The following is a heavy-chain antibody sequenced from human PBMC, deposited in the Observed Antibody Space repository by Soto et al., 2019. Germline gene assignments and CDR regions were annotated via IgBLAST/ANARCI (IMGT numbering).Heavy chain of an antibody. D-gene: IGHD5-12*01. CDR1: GFSFSNHG. J-gene: IGHJ4*02. CDR2: ISHGGSDT. V-gene: IGHV3-30*03. CDR3: VSGEVRYGHDTRFDY. Sequence: QMQLVESGGGAVQPGRSLRLSCAASGFSFSNHGMHWVRQAPGKGLDWVADISHGGSDTWYADSVKGRFTISRDNSKTTVYLQMDGLRSEATAIYYWVSGEVRYGHDTRFDYWCQGTLVTVSS.